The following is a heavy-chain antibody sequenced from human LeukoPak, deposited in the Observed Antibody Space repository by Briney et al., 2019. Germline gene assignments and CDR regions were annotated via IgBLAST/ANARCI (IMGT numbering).Heavy chain of an antibody. CDR1: GYTFTSYG. CDR2: ISAYNGNT. CDR3: ARGPPDIVVVPAAKPGYYYYGMDV. D-gene: IGHD2-2*01. J-gene: IGHJ6*02. V-gene: IGHV1-18*01. Sequence: ASVKVSCKASGYTFTSYGISWVRQAPGQGLKWMGWISAYNGNTNYAQKLQGRVTMTTDTSTSTAYMELRSLRSDDTAVYYCARGPPDIVVVPAAKPGYYYYGMDVWGQGTTVTVSS.